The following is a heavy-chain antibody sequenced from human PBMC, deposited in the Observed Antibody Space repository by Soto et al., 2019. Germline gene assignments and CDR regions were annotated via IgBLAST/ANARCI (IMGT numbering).Heavy chain of an antibody. V-gene: IGHV3-30*18. CDR1: GFTFSDFG. J-gene: IGHJ6*02. D-gene: IGHD3-10*01. Sequence: GGSLRLSCAASGFTFSDFGMHWVRQAPGKXLEWVAIISYDGILKYYADSVKGRFTISRDTSKGAVYLQMNSLTPEDTAVYYCAKHFKVSGGHYGSLNYYYGMDVWGQGSTVTVSS. CDR2: ISYDGILK. CDR3: AKHFKVSGGHYGSLNYYYGMDV.